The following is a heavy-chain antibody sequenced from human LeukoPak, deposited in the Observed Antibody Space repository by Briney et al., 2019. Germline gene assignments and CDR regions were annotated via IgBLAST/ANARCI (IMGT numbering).Heavy chain of an antibody. J-gene: IGHJ5*01. V-gene: IGHV3-48*02. CDR2: ISSSSSTI. CDR1: GFTFSSYS. CDR3: AKDLISGYDFWSGYSSKRLLPDS. D-gene: IGHD3-3*01. Sequence: GGSLRLSCAASGFTFSSYSMNWVRQAPGKGLEWVSYISSSSSTIYYADSVKGRFTISRDNAKNSLYLQTNSLRDEDTAVYYCAKDLISGYDFWSGYSSKRLLPDSWGQGTLVIVSS.